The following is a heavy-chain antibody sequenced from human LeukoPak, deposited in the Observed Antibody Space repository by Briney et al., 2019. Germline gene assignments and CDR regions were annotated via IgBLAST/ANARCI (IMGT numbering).Heavy chain of an antibody. Sequence: SQTLSLTCTVSGGSISSGGYCWSWIRQHPGKGLEWIGYIYYSGSTYYNPSLKSRVTISVDTSKNQFSLKLSSVTAADTAVYYCARDRERYFDLWGRGTLVTVSS. V-gene: IGHV4-31*03. CDR1: GGSISSGGYC. CDR3: ARDRERYFDL. D-gene: IGHD5-24*01. J-gene: IGHJ2*01. CDR2: IYYSGST.